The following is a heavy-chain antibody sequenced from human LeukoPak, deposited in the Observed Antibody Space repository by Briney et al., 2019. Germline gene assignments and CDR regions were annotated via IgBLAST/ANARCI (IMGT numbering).Heavy chain of an antibody. Sequence: HPGGSLRLSCAASGFTFSGSAMHWVRQASGKGVEWVGRIRSKPNSYATAYAASVKGRFTISRDDSKTTAFLQMKSLKTEDTAVYYCTRHHNYYDITGPSHWGQGTLVTVSS. J-gene: IGHJ4*02. CDR2: IRSKPNSYAT. V-gene: IGHV3-73*01. D-gene: IGHD3-22*01. CDR3: TRHHNYYDITGPSH. CDR1: GFTFSGSA.